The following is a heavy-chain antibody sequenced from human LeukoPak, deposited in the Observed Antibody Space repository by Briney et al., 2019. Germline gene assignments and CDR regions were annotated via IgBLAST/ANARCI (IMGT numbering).Heavy chain of an antibody. CDR3: AKDHSRDYGTYFDY. D-gene: IGHD4-17*01. V-gene: IGHV3-21*04. J-gene: IGHJ4*02. Sequence: GGSLRLSCAASGFTFSSYSMNWVRQAPGKGLEWVSSISSSSSYIYYADSVKGRFTISRDNSKNTLYLQMNSLRAEDTAVYYCAKDHSRDYGTYFDYWGQGTLVTVSS. CDR1: GFTFSSYS. CDR2: ISSSSSYI.